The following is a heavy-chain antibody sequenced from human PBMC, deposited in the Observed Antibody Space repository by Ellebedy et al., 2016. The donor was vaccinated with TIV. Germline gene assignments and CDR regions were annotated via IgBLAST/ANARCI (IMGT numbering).Heavy chain of an antibody. Sequence: GESLKISCAASGFTFSSFAMHWVRQAPGKGLEWLSVISGGGDSTYHADSVKGRFTITRDNSKNTLYLQMNRLRGEDTAVYYCAKGTSSGFNYDRVGSEYWGQGTLVTVSS. CDR1: GFTFSSFA. J-gene: IGHJ4*02. CDR3: AKGTSSGFNYDRVGSEY. D-gene: IGHD3-22*01. CDR2: ISGGGDST. V-gene: IGHV3-23*01.